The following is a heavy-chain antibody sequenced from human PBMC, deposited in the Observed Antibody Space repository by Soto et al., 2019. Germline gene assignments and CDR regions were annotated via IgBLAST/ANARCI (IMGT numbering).Heavy chain of an antibody. J-gene: IGHJ5*02. CDR2: INHSGST. CDR1: GGSFSGYY. V-gene: IGHV4-34*01. D-gene: IGHD3-3*01. Sequence: PSETLSLTCAVYGGSFSGYYWSWIRQPPGKGLEWIGEINHSGSTNYNPSLKSRVTISVGTSKNQFSLKLSSVTAADTAVYYCARKLRFLEWLFPGNWFDPWGQGTLVTVSS. CDR3: ARKLRFLEWLFPGNWFDP.